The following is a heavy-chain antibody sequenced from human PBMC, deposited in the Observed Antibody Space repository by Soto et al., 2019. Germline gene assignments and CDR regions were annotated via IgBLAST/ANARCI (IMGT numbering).Heavy chain of an antibody. Sequence: QVQLQESGPGLVKPSETLSLTCTVSGGSISGYYWSWIRQPPGKGLGWLGYIYYSGSTNYNPSLKCRVTISIDTSKSQFSLTLTSGTAADTAVYYCARHLGYCSGGSCYRAYNGFDPWGQGTLVTVSS. V-gene: IGHV4-59*08. CDR1: GGSISGYY. D-gene: IGHD2-15*01. J-gene: IGHJ5*02. CDR3: ARHLGYCSGGSCYRAYNGFDP. CDR2: IYYSGST.